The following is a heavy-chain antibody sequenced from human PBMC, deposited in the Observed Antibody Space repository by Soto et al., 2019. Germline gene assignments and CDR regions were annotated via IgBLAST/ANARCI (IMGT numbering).Heavy chain of an antibody. D-gene: IGHD4-17*01. Sequence: SETLSLTCTVSGGSISSGGYYWSWIRQHPGKGLEWIGYIYYSGSTYYNPTLKSRVTISVDTSKNQFSLKLSSVTAADTAVYYCAREYGDYVRYFDYWGQGTLVTVSS. CDR3: AREYGDYVRYFDY. J-gene: IGHJ4*02. CDR2: IYYSGST. V-gene: IGHV4-31*03. CDR1: GGSISSGGYY.